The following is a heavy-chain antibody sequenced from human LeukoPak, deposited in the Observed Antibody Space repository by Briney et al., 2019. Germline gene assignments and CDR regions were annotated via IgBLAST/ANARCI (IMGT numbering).Heavy chain of an antibody. CDR3: ARDRDSSFHT. V-gene: IGHV1-69*11. D-gene: IGHD2-21*02. CDR1: GGSLNNYA. Sequence: ASVKVSCKASGGSLNNYAITWVRQAPGQGLEWMGRIIPILGTADYARRFQGRVTITADESTGTAYMSLSSLISDDTAVYYCARDRDSSFHTWGQGTLVTVSS. CDR2: IIPILGTA. J-gene: IGHJ5*02.